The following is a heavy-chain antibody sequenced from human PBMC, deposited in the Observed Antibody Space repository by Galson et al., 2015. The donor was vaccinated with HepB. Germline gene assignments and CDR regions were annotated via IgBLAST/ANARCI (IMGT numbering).Heavy chain of an antibody. J-gene: IGHJ3*02. Sequence: SLRLSCAASGFSVSSNYMSWVRPAPGKGLEWVSVIYSGGSTYYADPVKGRFTISTDNSKNTLYLQMNSLSAEDTAVYYCARDWSYYDSSGYYGDAFDIWGQGTMVTVSS. CDR1: GFSVSSNY. CDR3: ARDWSYYDSSGYYGDAFDI. D-gene: IGHD3-22*01. CDR2: IYSGGST. V-gene: IGHV3-66*01.